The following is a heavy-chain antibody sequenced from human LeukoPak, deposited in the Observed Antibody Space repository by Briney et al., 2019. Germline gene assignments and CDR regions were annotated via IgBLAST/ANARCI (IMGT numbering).Heavy chain of an antibody. V-gene: IGHV3-11*01. J-gene: IGHJ5*02. CDR2: ISNGGNTI. CDR3: ARDGGYYRFDP. Sequence: GGSLRLSCAASGFTLSDYFMTWIRQAPGKGLEWVSYISNGGNTIYYADSVKGRFTISRDNAKNSLYLQMNSLRAEDTAVYYCARDGGYYRFDPWGQGTLVTVSS. D-gene: IGHD3-22*01. CDR1: GFTLSDYF.